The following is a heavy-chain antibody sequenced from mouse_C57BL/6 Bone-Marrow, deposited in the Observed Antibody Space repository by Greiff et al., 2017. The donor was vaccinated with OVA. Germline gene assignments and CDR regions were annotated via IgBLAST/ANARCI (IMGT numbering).Heavy chain of an antibody. V-gene: IGHV5-6*01. CDR1: GFTFSSYG. Sequence: EVQLQQSGGDLVKPGGSLKLSCAASGFTFSSYGMSWVRQTPDKRLEWVATISSGGSYTYYPDSVKGRFTISRDNAKNTLYLQMSSLKSEDTAMYYCARPTYYGNYVGFAYWGQGTLVTVSA. J-gene: IGHJ3*01. CDR2: ISSGGSYT. D-gene: IGHD2-10*01. CDR3: ARPTYYGNYVGFAY.